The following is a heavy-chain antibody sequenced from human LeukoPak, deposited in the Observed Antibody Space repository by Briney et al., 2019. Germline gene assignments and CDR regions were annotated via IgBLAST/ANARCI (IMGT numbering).Heavy chain of an antibody. CDR3: ASHGTAVRGNEPKPVGALDY. J-gene: IGHJ4*02. V-gene: IGHV1-69*05. CDR2: IIPIFGTA. Sequence: GASVKVPCKASGGTFSSYAISWVRQAPGQGLEWMGGIIPIFGTANYAQKFQGRVTITTDESTSTAYMELSSLRSEDTAVYYCASHGTAVRGNEPKPVGALDYWGQGTLVTVSS. D-gene: IGHD1-26*01. CDR1: GGTFSSYA.